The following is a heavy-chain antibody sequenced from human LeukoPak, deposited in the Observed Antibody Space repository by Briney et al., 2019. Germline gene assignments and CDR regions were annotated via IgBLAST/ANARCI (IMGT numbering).Heavy chain of an antibody. CDR2: IYYSGST. Sequence: SETLSLTCTVSGGSISSSSYYWGWIRQPPGKGLEWIGSIYYSGSTYYNPSLKSRVTISVDTSKNQFSLKLSSVTAADTAVYYCAREWELRGDNAFDIWGQGTMVTVSS. D-gene: IGHD1-26*01. CDR3: AREWELRGDNAFDI. J-gene: IGHJ3*02. V-gene: IGHV4-39*02. CDR1: GGSISSSSYY.